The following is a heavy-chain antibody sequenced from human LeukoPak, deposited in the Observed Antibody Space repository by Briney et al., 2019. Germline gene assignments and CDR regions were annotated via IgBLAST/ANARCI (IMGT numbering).Heavy chain of an antibody. V-gene: IGHV4-59*12. CDR3: ARDMQWELRGGYFDY. J-gene: IGHJ4*02. D-gene: IGHD1-26*01. CDR1: GGSISSYY. CDR2: IYYSGST. Sequence: SETLSLTCTVSGGSISSYYWSWIRQPPGKGLEWIGYIYYSGSTNYNPSLKSRVTMSVDTSKNQFSLKLSSVTAADTAVYYCARDMQWELRGGYFDYWGQGTLVTVSS.